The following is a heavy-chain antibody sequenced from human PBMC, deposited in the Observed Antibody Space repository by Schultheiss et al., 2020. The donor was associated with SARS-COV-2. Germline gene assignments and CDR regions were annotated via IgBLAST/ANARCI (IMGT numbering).Heavy chain of an antibody. Sequence: SQTLSLTCAVSGGSLSGYYWSWIRQPPGKGLEWIGEINHSGSTNYNPSLKSRVTISVDTSKNQFSLKLSSVTAADTAVYYCARGPARGAYYYYYYMDVWGKGTTVTVSS. CDR1: GGSLSGYY. CDR2: INHSGST. D-gene: IGHD2-2*01. CDR3: ARGPARGAYYYYYYMDV. V-gene: IGHV4-34*01. J-gene: IGHJ6*03.